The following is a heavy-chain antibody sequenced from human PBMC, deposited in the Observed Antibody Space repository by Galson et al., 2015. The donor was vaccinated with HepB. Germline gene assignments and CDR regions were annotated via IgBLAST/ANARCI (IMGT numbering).Heavy chain of an antibody. V-gene: IGHV3-30-3*01. D-gene: IGHD6-19*01. J-gene: IGHJ4*02. Sequence: SLRLSCAASGFTFSSYAMHWVRQAPGKGLEWVAVISYDGSNKYYADSVKGRFTISRDNSKNTLYLQMNSLRAEDTAVYYCARDGAEQWPYESADYWGQGTLVTVSS. CDR1: GFTFSSYA. CDR3: ARDGAEQWPYESADY. CDR2: ISYDGSNK.